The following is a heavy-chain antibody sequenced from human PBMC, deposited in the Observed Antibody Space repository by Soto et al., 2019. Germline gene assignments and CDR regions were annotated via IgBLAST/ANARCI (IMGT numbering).Heavy chain of an antibody. CDR1: GYNFTSYD. Sequence: GASVKVSGKASGYNFTSYDINCVRKATGQVLEWMGWMDPNSGNTGYAQKFQGRVTMTRNTSISTAYMELSSLRSEDTAVYYCASASRSGGGYYYYYGMDVWGQGTTVTVSS. V-gene: IGHV1-8*01. CDR2: MDPNSGNT. CDR3: ASASRSGGGYYYYYGMDV. J-gene: IGHJ6*02. D-gene: IGHD6-13*01.